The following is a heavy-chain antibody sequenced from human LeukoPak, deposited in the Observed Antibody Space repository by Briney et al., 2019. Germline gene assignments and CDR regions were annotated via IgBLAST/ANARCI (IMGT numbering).Heavy chain of an antibody. Sequence: PSETLSLTCAVYGGSFSGYYWSWIRQPPGKGLEWIGEINHSESTNYNPSLKSRVTISVDTSKNQFSLKLSSVTAADTAVYYCARSTMIVVDANWFDPWGQGTLVTVSS. D-gene: IGHD3-22*01. CDR1: GGSFSGYY. V-gene: IGHV4-34*01. CDR2: INHSEST. J-gene: IGHJ5*02. CDR3: ARSTMIVVDANWFDP.